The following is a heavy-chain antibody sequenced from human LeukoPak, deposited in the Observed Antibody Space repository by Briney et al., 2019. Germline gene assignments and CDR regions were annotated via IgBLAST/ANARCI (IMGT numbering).Heavy chain of an antibody. Sequence: VPVSCKVSGYIFHDYYMLLGLQAPAPGDECVGHGDPEACETIHAEKFQRRVTIHADTPTDTAYMDVSSLRSEATAVYYCATGLMYYYESSGYAYYYYYMDVWGKGTTVTVSS. CDR1: GYIFHDYY. D-gene: IGHD3-22*01. CDR2: GDPEACET. J-gene: IGHJ6*03. V-gene: IGHV1-69-2*01. CDR3: ATGLMYYYESSGYAYYYYYMDV.